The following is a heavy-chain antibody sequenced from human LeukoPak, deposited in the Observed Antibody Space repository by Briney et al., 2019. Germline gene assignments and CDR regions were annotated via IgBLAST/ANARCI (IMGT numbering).Heavy chain of an antibody. Sequence: GGSLRLSCAASGFTFRSYDMNWVRQAPGKGLEWISYISNTGNTIYYADSVKGRSIISRDNAKNSLYLQMNSLRAEDTAVYYCASSSSWYKYWGQGTLVTVSS. CDR2: ISNTGNTI. D-gene: IGHD6-13*01. V-gene: IGHV3-48*03. J-gene: IGHJ4*02. CDR1: GFTFRSYD. CDR3: ASSSSWYKY.